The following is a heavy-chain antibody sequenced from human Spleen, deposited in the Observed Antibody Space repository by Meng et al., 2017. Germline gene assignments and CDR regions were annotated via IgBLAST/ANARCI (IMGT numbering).Heavy chain of an antibody. J-gene: IGHJ4*02. CDR2: INHSGST. Sequence: QGQLQQWGAGLLKPSETLSLTCVVSGRSFSDYYWSWIRQPPGKGLEWIGEINHSGSTNYNPSLESRATISVDTSQNNLSLKLSSVTAADSAVYYCARGPTTMAHDFDYWGQGTLVTVSS. V-gene: IGHV4-34*01. CDR3: ARGPTTMAHDFDY. D-gene: IGHD4-11*01. CDR1: GRSFSDYY.